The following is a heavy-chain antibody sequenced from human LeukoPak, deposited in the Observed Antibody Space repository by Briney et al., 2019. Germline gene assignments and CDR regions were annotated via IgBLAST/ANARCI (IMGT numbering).Heavy chain of an antibody. D-gene: IGHD2-8*01. J-gene: IGHJ4*02. CDR2: IYYSGST. V-gene: IGHV4-39*07. CDR3: AREMGCTNGVCYMIDY. CDR1: GGSISSSSYY. Sequence: SETLSLTCTVSGGSISSSSYYWGWIRQPPGKGLEWIGSIYYSGSTYYNPSLKGRVTISVDTSKNQFSLKLSSVTAADTAVYYCAREMGCTNGVCYMIDYWGQGTLVTVSS.